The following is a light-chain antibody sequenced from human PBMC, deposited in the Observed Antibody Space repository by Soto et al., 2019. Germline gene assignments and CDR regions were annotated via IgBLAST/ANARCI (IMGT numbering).Light chain of an antibody. CDR2: GAS. CDR3: HQYGSSPLT. CDR1: QSVTSNF. V-gene: IGKV3-20*01. J-gene: IGKJ3*01. Sequence: EIVLTQSPGTLSLSPGERATLTCRASQSVTSNFLAWYQQKPGQAPRLLMYGASSSATGIPDRFSGSGSGTDFTLTISRLEPEDFALYYCHQYGSSPLTVGPGTKVDIK.